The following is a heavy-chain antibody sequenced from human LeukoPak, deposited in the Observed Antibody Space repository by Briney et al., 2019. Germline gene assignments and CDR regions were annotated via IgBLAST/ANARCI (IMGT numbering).Heavy chain of an antibody. CDR2: FDTEDGEP. Sequence: ASVTVSRQVSGYTLPELFLHWVRQAPGKGVKWVGGFDTEDGEPIYAQKFQGRATMTENISTNTAYMELSSRRSEDTAVYYCATVMGAIYYFDYWGQGTLVTVSS. J-gene: IGHJ4*02. CDR1: GYTLPELF. D-gene: IGHD1-26*01. V-gene: IGHV1-24*01. CDR3: ATVMGAIYYFDY.